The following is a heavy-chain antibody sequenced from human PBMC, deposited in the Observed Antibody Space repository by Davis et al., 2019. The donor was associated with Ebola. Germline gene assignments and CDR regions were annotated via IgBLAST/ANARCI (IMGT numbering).Heavy chain of an antibody. V-gene: IGHV1-46*03. D-gene: IGHD3-22*01. CDR1: GYTFTSYY. CDR3: ARGSHYYDSSGYYYVLSGDLMSTFDP. Sequence: AASVTVSCKASGYTFTSYYMHWVRQAPGQGLEWMGMINPNDGRTIYAQKFQGRVTVTRDTSTSTVYMELSSLRSEDTAVYYCARGSHYYDSSGYYYVLSGDLMSTFDPWGQGTLVTVSS. J-gene: IGHJ5*02. CDR2: INPNDGRT.